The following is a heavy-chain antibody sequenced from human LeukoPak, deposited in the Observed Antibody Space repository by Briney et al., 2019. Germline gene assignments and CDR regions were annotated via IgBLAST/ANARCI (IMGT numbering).Heavy chain of an antibody. CDR3: ARSYDILTGYSFDS. D-gene: IGHD3-9*01. CDR1: GGSISSGGFY. Sequence: TPSQTLSLTCTVSGGSISSGGFYWNWIRQHPGKGLEWFGYIYYSGSTYDNPSLKIRVTISVDTSKNQFSLKLSSVTAADTAVYYCARSYDILTGYSFDSWGQGTLVTVSS. CDR2: IYYSGST. V-gene: IGHV4-31*03. J-gene: IGHJ4*02.